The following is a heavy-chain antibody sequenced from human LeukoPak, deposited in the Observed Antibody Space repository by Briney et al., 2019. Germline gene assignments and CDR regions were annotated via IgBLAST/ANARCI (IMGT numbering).Heavy chain of an antibody. CDR1: GGSISSGDYY. V-gene: IGHV4-30-4*01. J-gene: IGHJ3*02. CDR3: AREVRWSGYYYGSGSRSKDAFDI. CDR2: IYYSGST. Sequence: SETLSLTCTVSGGSISSGDYYWSWIRQPPGKGLEWIGYIYYSGSTYYNPSLKSRVTISVDTSKNQLSLKLSSVTAADTAVYYCAREVRWSGYYYGSGSRSKDAFDIWGQGTMVTVSS. D-gene: IGHD3-10*01.